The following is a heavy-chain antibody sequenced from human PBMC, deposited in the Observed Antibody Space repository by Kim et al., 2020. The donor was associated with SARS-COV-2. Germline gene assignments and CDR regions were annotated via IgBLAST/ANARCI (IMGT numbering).Heavy chain of an antibody. CDR3: VRRPAQGSVGYDGVFDL. J-gene: IGHJ4*02. V-gene: IGHV5-51*01. CDR2: IFGGDSDT. D-gene: IGHD5-12*01. CDR1: GYSFATYW. Sequence: GESLKISCTASGYSFATYWIAWVRQTPGKGLEWMGMIFGGDSDTRYSPSFQGQVTISADKSMKTAFLQWTSLTVSDTGTYYCVRRPAQGSVGYDGVFDLWGQGTLVIVSS.